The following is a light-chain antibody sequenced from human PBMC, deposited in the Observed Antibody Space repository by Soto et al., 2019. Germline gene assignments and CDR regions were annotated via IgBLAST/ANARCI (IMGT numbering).Light chain of an antibody. Sequence: QLVLTQPPSSSASPGESARLTCTLPSDINVGSYNIYWYQQKPGSPPRYLLYYYSDSDKGQGSGVPSRFSGSKDASANTGILLSSGLQSEDEADYYCMTWPSNAPVAFGGGTKVTVL. J-gene: IGLJ2*01. V-gene: IGLV5-37*01. CDR1: SDINVGSYN. CDR2: YYSDSDK. CDR3: MTWPSNAPVA.